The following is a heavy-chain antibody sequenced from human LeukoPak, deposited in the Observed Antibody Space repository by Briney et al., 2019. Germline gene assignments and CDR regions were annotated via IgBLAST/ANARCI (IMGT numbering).Heavy chain of an antibody. CDR1: GFVFSDES. CDR2: INSRSTTI. D-gene: IGHD3-10*01. Sequence: PGGSLRLSCAASGFVFSDESMNWVRKAPGKGLEWISYINSRSTTIYYADSVKGRFTSSGDNAKNSLYLQMNSLRDEDTAVYFCAKAGAYGAFNTWGQGTLVTVSS. J-gene: IGHJ5*02. V-gene: IGHV3-48*02. CDR3: AKAGAYGAFNT.